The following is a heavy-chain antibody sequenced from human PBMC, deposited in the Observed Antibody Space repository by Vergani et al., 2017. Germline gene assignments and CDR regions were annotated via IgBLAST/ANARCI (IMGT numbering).Heavy chain of an antibody. Sequence: EVQLVESGGGLVKPGGSLRLSCAASGFTFSNAWMSWVRQAPGKGLEWVGRIKSKTDGGTTDYAAPVKGRFTISRDDSKTTLYLQMNSLKTEDTAVYYCTTDPDYIVATIAAFDIGGQGKRVTVSS. CDR3: TTDPDYIVATIAAFDI. D-gene: IGHD5-12*01. CDR1: GFTFSNAW. V-gene: IGHV3-15*01. J-gene: IGHJ3*02. CDR2: IKSKTDGGTT.